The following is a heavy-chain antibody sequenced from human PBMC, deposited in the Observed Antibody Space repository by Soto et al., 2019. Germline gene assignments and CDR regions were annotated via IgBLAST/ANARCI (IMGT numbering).Heavy chain of an antibody. CDR1: GGTFSSYA. Sequence: SVKVSCKASGGTFSSYAISWVRQAPGQGLEWMGGIIPIFGTANYAQKFQGRVTITADESTSTAYMELSSLRSEDTAVYYCARDPSRITGTRLFDPWGQGTLVTVSS. V-gene: IGHV1-69*13. CDR3: ARDPSRITGTRLFDP. CDR2: IIPIFGTA. J-gene: IGHJ5*02. D-gene: IGHD1-20*01.